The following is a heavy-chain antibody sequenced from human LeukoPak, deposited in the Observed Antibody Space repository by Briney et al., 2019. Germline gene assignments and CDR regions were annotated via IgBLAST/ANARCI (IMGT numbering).Heavy chain of an antibody. D-gene: IGHD4-23*01. J-gene: IGHJ4*02. Sequence: PGGSLRLSCAASGFTFSDYYMSWIRQAPGKGLEWVSYISSSGSTIYYADSVKGRLTISRDNAKNSLYLQMNSLRAEDTAVYYCARERTTVVRESYWGQGTLVTVSS. CDR2: ISSSGSTI. CDR1: GFTFSDYY. CDR3: ARERTTVVRESY. V-gene: IGHV3-11*01.